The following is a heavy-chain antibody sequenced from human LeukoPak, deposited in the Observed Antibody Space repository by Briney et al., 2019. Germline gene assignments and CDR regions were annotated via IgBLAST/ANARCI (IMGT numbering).Heavy chain of an antibody. CDR3: AKDLEGGWSFDY. J-gene: IGHJ4*02. CDR1: GVTFSSYG. CDR2: ISYDGSNK. D-gene: IGHD6-19*01. V-gene: IGHV3-30*18. Sequence: GGSLRLSRAASGVTFSSYGMHWVREAPGKGLEWGAVISYDGSNKYYAESVNGRFTISRDNSKTTLYLQMKSLRAEDTAVYYCAKDLEGGWSFDYWGQGTLVTVSS.